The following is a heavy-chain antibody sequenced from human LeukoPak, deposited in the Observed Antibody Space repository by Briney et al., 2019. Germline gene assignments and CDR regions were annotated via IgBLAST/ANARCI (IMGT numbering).Heavy chain of an antibody. CDR3: ARRGIYEAFDI. CDR1: GYTFTSYG. V-gene: IGHV1-2*02. CDR2: INPNGGGT. D-gene: IGHD3-3*02. Sequence: ASVKVSCTASGYTFTSYGISWVRQAPGQGLEWMGWINPNGGGTNYAQKFQGRVTMTRDTSISTAYMELSRLRSDDTAVYYCARRGIYEAFDIWGQGTMVTVSS. J-gene: IGHJ3*02.